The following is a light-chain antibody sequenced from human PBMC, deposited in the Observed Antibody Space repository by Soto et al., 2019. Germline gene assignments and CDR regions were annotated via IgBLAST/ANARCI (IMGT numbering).Light chain of an antibody. CDR1: QSISAKH. V-gene: IGKV3-15*01. J-gene: IGKJ4*01. CDR3: QQYNNWPIT. Sequence: EIVLTQSPGLLSSSPGETAVLSCRASQSISAKHLAWYQLRPGQSPRLVIYGASTRATGIPARFSGSGSGTEFTLTISSLQSEDFAVYYCQQYNNWPITFGGGTNVEIK. CDR2: GAS.